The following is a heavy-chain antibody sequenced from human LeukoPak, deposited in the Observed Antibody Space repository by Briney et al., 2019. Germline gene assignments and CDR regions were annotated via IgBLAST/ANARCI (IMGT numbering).Heavy chain of an antibody. CDR3: VKGGYSSGWYKFDY. CDR1: GFTFSSYA. Sequence: GGSLRLSCSASGFTFSSYAMHWVRQAPGKGLEYVSAISSNGGSTYYADSVKGRFTISRDNSKNTLYLQMSSLRAEDTAVYYCVKGGYSSGWYKFDYWGQGTLVTVSS. CDR2: ISSNGGST. J-gene: IGHJ4*02. V-gene: IGHV3-64D*06. D-gene: IGHD6-19*01.